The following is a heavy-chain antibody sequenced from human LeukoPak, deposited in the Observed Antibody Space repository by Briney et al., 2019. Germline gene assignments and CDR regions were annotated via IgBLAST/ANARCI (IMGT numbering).Heavy chain of an antibody. Sequence: PSETLSLTCTVSGGSTSTYYWSWIRQPPGKGLEWIAYIYYSGSTNYNPSLKSRVTISVDTSKNQFSLKLSSVTAADTAVYYCARASIGYCTNDVCYSTEYFQHWGQGTLVTVSS. CDR3: ARASIGYCTNDVCYSTEYFQH. J-gene: IGHJ1*01. CDR1: GGSTSTYY. D-gene: IGHD2-8*01. CDR2: IYYSGST. V-gene: IGHV4-59*08.